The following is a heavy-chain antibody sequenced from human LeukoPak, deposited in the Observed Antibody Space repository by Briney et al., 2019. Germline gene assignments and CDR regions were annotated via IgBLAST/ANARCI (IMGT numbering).Heavy chain of an antibody. V-gene: IGHV3-21*01. CDR3: AALLGGPHPGY. D-gene: IGHD7-27*01. CDR2: ISISSNYI. CDR1: GFTFSSYS. Sequence: GGSLRLSCAASGFTFSSYSLNWVRQAPGKGLEWVSSISISSNYIYYADSVKGRSTISRDNAKNSLYLQMNSLRAEDTAVYCCAALLGGPHPGYWGQGTLVTVSS. J-gene: IGHJ4*02.